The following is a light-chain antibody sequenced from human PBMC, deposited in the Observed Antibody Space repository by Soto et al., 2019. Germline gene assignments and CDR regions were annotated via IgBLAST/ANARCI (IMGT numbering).Light chain of an antibody. J-gene: IGLJ2*01. CDR3: AAWDDSLNGVV. CDR2: GNN. V-gene: IGLV1-44*01. Sequence: QSVLTQPPSASGTPGQRVIISCSGSNSNIGINTVNWYQQLPGTAPKLLNYGNNQRPSGVPDRFSGSKSGTSASLAISGLQSEDEADYYRAAWDDSLNGVVFGGGTQLTVL. CDR1: NSNIGINT.